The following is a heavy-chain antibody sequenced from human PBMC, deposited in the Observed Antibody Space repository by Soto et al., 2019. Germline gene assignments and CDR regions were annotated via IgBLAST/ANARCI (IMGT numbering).Heavy chain of an antibody. CDR2: INPSGDST. CDR1: GYNFSSHS. CDR3: ARYWGCGY. J-gene: IGHJ4*02. Sequence: ASVMVSCKASGYNFSSHSMHWVRQAPGQGLEWMGVINPSGDSTSYAQKFQGRVTITRETSTSTLFMELSSLRSEDTAVYFCARYWGCGYWGEGSMF. D-gene: IGHD3-16*01. V-gene: IGHV1-46*01.